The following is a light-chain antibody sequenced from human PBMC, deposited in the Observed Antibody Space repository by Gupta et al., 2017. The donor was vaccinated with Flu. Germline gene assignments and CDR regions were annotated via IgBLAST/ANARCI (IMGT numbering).Light chain of an antibody. J-gene: IGKJ1*01. CDR2: KAS. Sequence: SPSTLSASVGDRVTITCRASQSISSWLAWYQQKPGKVPKLLIYKASSLESGVPSRFSGSGSETEFTLTISSLQPDDVATYYCQRYDSLWTFGQGTRVEIK. CDR3: QRYDSLWT. CDR1: QSISSW. V-gene: IGKV1-5*03.